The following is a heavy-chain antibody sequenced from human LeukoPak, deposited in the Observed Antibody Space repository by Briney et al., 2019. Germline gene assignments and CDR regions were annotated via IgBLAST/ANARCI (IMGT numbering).Heavy chain of an antibody. D-gene: IGHD5-18*01. CDR3: AREGPAMVTVDY. Sequence: ASVKVSCKASGYTFTSYGISWVRQAPGQGLEWMGWINPNSGGTNYAQKFQGRVTMTRDTSISTAYMELSRLRSDDTAVYYCAREGPAMVTVDYWGQGTLVTVSS. V-gene: IGHV1-2*02. CDR2: INPNSGGT. CDR1: GYTFTSYG. J-gene: IGHJ4*02.